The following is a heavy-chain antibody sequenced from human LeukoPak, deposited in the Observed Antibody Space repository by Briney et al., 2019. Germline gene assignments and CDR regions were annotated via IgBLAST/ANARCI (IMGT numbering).Heavy chain of an antibody. Sequence: QPGGTLRLSCAASGFTFSSYAMSWVRQAPGKGLEWVSAISGSGGSTYYADSVKGRFTISRDNSKNTLYLQMNSLRAEDTAVYYCAKDGGLPYGDYYDVGYFDLWGRGTLVTVSS. CDR2: ISGSGGST. D-gene: IGHD4-17*01. J-gene: IGHJ2*01. V-gene: IGHV3-23*01. CDR3: AKDGGLPYGDYYDVGYFDL. CDR1: GFTFSSYA.